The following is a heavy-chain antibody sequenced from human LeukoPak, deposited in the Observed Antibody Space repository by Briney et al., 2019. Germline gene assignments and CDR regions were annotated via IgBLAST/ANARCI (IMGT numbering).Heavy chain of an antibody. Sequence: GGSLRLSCAASGFTFSTYGMHWVRQAPGKGLEWVAAVSSDGSNKHYADSVKGRFTISRDNSKKALYLQMNSLRAEDTAAYYCARDSSSYYYGMDVWGQGTAVTVSS. CDR1: GFTFSTYG. D-gene: IGHD6-6*01. V-gene: IGHV3-30*03. CDR2: VSSDGSNK. J-gene: IGHJ6*02. CDR3: ARDSSSYYYGMDV.